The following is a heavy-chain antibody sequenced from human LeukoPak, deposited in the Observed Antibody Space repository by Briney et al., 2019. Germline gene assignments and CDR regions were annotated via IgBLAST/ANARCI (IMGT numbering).Heavy chain of an antibody. D-gene: IGHD1-26*01. CDR3: ARDPYSGSYSADVYYYYMDV. V-gene: IGHV3-74*01. J-gene: IGHJ6*03. CDR2: INSDGSST. CDR1: GFTFSSYW. Sequence: GGSLRLSCAASGFTFSSYWMHWVRQAPGKGLVWVSRINSDGSSTSYADSVKGRFTISRDNAKNSLYLQMNNLTAEDTAVYYCARDPYSGSYSADVYYYYMDVWGKGTTVTVSS.